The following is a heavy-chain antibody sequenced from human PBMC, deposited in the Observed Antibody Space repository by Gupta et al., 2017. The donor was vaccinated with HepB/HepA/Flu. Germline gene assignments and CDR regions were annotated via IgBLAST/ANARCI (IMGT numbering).Heavy chain of an antibody. J-gene: IGHJ6*03. V-gene: IGHV1-2*02. D-gene: IGHD2-2*01. CDR1: GYTFTGYY. CDR3: ARDPRYCSSTSCFGRGYYYYMDV. Sequence: QVQLVQSGAAVKKPGASVKASCKASGYTFTGYYMHWVRQAPGQGLEWMGWINPNRGGTNYAQKFQGRVTMTRDTSISTAYMGLSRLRSDDTAVYYCARDPRYCSSTSCFGRGYYYYMDVWGKGTTVTVSS. CDR2: INPNRGGT.